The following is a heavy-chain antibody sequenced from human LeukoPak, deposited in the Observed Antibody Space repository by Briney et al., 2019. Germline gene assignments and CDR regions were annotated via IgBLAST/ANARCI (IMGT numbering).Heavy chain of an antibody. CDR3: AKATTFGGRDYFDY. CDR1: GFTFSSYA. D-gene: IGHD3-16*01. J-gene: IGHJ4*02. CDR2: ISGSGGST. V-gene: IGHV3-23*01. Sequence: RGSLRLSCAASGFTFSSYAMSWVRQAPGKGLQWVSTISGSGGSTYDADSVKGRVTISRDNSKNTLYLQMNNLRAEDTAVYYCAKATTFGGRDYFDYWGQGTLVTVSS.